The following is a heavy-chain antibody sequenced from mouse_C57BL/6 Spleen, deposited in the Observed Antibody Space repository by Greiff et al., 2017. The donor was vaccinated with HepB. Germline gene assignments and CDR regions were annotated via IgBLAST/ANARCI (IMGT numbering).Heavy chain of an antibody. J-gene: IGHJ2*01. V-gene: IGHV14-1*01. D-gene: IGHD4-1*01. CDR2: IDPEDGDT. CDR1: GFNIKDYY. CDR3: TLTGEFDY. Sequence: VHVKQSGAELVRPGASVKLSCTASGFNIKDYYMHWVKQRPEQGLEWIGRIDPEDGDTEYAPKFQGKATMTADTSSNTAYLQLSSLTSEDTAVYYCTLTGEFDYWGQGTTLTVSS.